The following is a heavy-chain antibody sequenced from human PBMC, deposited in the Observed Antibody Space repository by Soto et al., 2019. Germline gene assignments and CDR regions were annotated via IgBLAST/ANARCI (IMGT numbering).Heavy chain of an antibody. V-gene: IGHV3-23*01. CDR3: AKEYSSVSRGSFDY. CDR1: GFTFTNYA. J-gene: IGHJ4*02. CDR2: ITGGGGRT. Sequence: PGGSLRLSCAASGFTFTNYAMNWVRQAPGKGLEWVSGITGGGGRTFYADSVKGRFTISRDNSKNTVYLQMNNVRADDTAVYYCAKEYSSVSRGSFDYWGQGAPVTVSS. D-gene: IGHD5-18*01.